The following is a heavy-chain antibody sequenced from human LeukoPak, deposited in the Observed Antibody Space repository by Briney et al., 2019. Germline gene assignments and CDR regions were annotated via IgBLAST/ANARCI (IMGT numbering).Heavy chain of an antibody. D-gene: IGHD2-15*01. J-gene: IGHJ6*03. V-gene: IGHV3-13*01. Sequence: GGSLRLSCAASGFTFSSYDMHWVRQATGKGLEWVSAIGTAGDTYYPGSVKGRFTISRENAKNSLYLQMNSLRAGDTAVYYCASFYCSGGSCYQYYSYYYMDVWGKGTTVTISS. CDR1: GFTFSSYD. CDR3: ASFYCSGGSCYQYYSYYYMDV. CDR2: IGTAGDT.